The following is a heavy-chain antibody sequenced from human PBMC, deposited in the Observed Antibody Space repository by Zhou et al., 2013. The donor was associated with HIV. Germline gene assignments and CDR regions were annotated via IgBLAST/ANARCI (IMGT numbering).Heavy chain of an antibody. CDR1: GYTFPSYD. D-gene: IGHD6-6*01. J-gene: IGHJ3*02. CDR2: MNPNSGNT. V-gene: IGHV1-8*01. CDR3: ARDEYSSSAGAFDI. Sequence: QVQLVQSGAEVKKPGASVKVSCKTSGYTFPSYDIHWVRQATGQGLEWMGWMNPNSGNTGYAQKFQGRVSITRNSSITTAYMDLSSLRSEDTAVYYCARDEYSSSAGAFDIWGQGTMVTVSS.